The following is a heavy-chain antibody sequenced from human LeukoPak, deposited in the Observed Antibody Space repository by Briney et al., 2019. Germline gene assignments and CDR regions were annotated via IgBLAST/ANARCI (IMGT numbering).Heavy chain of an antibody. CDR3: AREAFNYGDHYFDY. Sequence: AGGSLRLSCVASGFNFSTYSMNWVRQAPGKGLEWVSYVSSSSSTIYHADSVKGRFTISRDNAKNTLYLQMNSLRAEDTAVYHCAREAFNYGDHYFDYWGQGTLVTVSS. D-gene: IGHD4-17*01. J-gene: IGHJ4*02. V-gene: IGHV3-48*04. CDR2: VSSSSSTI. CDR1: GFNFSTYS.